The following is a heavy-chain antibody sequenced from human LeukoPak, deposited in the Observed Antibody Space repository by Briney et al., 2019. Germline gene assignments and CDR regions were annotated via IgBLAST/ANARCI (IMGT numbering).Heavy chain of an antibody. CDR1: GFTFSSYA. Sequence: GGSLRLSCAASGFTFSSYAMNWVRQAPGKGLEWVLGISYGGSSTYYADSVKGRFTISRDNSKNRLYLQMNSLRAEDTAVYYCAKPEYGSGSYRTRMDVWGQGTTVTVSS. CDR3: AKPEYGSGSYRTRMDV. CDR2: ISYGGSST. D-gene: IGHD3-10*01. V-gene: IGHV3-23*01. J-gene: IGHJ6*02.